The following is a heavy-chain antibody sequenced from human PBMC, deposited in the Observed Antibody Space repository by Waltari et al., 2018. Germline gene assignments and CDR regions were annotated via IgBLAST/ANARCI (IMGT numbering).Heavy chain of an antibody. CDR1: GLTFSGYG. V-gene: IGHV3-30*02. CDR2: IRYDGSNK. CDR3: AKDHSGYSYGLYYFDY. J-gene: IGHJ4*02. D-gene: IGHD5-18*01. Sequence: QVQLVESGGGVVQPGGSLRLSCAASGLTFSGYGMPWVRQAPGKGLEWVAFIRYDGSNKYYADSVKGRFTISRDNSKNTLYLQMNSLRAEDTAVYYCAKDHSGYSYGLYYFDYWGQGTLVTVSS.